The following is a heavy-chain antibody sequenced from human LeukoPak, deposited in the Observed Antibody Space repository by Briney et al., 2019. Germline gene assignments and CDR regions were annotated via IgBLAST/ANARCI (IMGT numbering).Heavy chain of an antibody. Sequence: SETLSLTCAVYGGSFSAYYWSWIRQPPGKGLEWIGEIHHSAGTNYNPSLKSRVSISIDTSKNQFSLKLSSVTAADTAIYYCARHPGGDYYDTSGYYLDYWGHGDLVTVSS. V-gene: IGHV4-34*01. CDR3: ARHPGGDYYDTSGYYLDY. D-gene: IGHD3-22*01. CDR1: GGSFSAYY. CDR2: IHHSAGT. J-gene: IGHJ4*01.